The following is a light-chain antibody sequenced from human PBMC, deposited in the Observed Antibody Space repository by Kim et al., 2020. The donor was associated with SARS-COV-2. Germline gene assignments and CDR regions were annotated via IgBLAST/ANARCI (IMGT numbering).Light chain of an antibody. Sequence: SPGERATLSGRASQSVSSNLAWYQQKPGQAPRLLIYGASTRATGIPARFSGSGSGTEFTLTISSLQSEDFAVYYCQQYNNWPHTFGQGTKLEI. V-gene: IGKV3-15*01. J-gene: IGKJ2*01. CDR2: GAS. CDR1: QSVSSN. CDR3: QQYNNWPHT.